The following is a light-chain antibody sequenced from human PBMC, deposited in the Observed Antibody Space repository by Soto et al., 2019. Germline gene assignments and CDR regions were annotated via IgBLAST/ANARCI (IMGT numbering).Light chain of an antibody. CDR1: SSDVGGYNY. CDR2: DVN. V-gene: IGLV2-14*03. J-gene: IGLJ2*01. Sequence: QSVLTQPASMSGSPGQSITISCTGTSSDVGGYNYVSWYRQHPGKAPKLMIYDVNNRPSGVSNRFSGSKSGNTGSLTISGLQPDDQADYHCTSHSSSSTLVVFGGGTKLTVL. CDR3: TSHSSSSTLVV.